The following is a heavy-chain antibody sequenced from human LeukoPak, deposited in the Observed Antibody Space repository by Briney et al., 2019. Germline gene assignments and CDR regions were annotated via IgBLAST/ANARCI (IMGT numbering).Heavy chain of an antibody. CDR3: AISSGWPNPGDYNWFDP. CDR1: GGPISSSSYY. V-gene: IGHV4-39*01. Sequence: PSETLSLTCTVSGGPISSSSYYWGWIRQPPGKGLEWIGSIYYSGSTYYNPSLKSRVTISVDTSKNQFSLKLSSVTAADTAVYYCAISSGWPNPGDYNWFDPWGQGTLVTVSS. D-gene: IGHD6-19*01. J-gene: IGHJ5*02. CDR2: IYYSGST.